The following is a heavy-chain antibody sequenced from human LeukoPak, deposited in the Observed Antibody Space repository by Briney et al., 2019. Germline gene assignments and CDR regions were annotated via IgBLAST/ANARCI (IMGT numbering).Heavy chain of an antibody. V-gene: IGHV4-39*07. D-gene: IGHD3-10*01. J-gene: IGHJ5*02. CDR3: ARVLIWFGQLQNWFDP. CDR1: GGSMRKNTFY. CDR2: IYHTGPT. Sequence: SETLSLTCTVSGGSMRKNTFYWGWIRQPPGKGLEWIGSIYHTGPTYYNPSLKSRVTISVDTSKNQFSLKLSSVTAADTAVYYCARVLIWFGQLQNWFDPWGPGTLVTVSS.